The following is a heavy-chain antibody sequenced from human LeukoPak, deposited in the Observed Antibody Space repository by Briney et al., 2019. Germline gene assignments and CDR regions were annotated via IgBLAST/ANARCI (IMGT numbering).Heavy chain of an antibody. J-gene: IGHJ4*02. CDR3: ARGPLNSGSYYRFDY. CDR2: INPSGGST. V-gene: IGHV1-46*01. CDR1: GYTFTSYY. D-gene: IGHD1-26*01. Sequence: ASVKVSCKASGYTFTSYYMHWVRQAPGQGLEWMGIINPSGGSTSYAQKFQGRVAMTRDTSTSTVYMELSSLRSEDTAVYYCARGPLNSGSYYRFDYWGQGTLVIVSS.